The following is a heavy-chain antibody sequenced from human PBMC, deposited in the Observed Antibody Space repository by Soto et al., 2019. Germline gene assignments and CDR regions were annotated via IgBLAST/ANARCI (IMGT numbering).Heavy chain of an antibody. CDR1: GGSISSGGYY. D-gene: IGHD2-2*01. V-gene: IGHV4-31*03. CDR3: ARGGFQLLFSVVSMDV. J-gene: IGHJ6*03. CDR2: IYYSGST. Sequence: QVQLQESGPGLVKPSQTLSLTCTVSGGSISSGGYYWSWIRQHPGKGLEWIGYIYYSGSTYYNPSLKSRVNIAVDTSKHQFSLKLSSVTAADTAVYYCARGGFQLLFSVVSMDVWGKGTTVTVSS.